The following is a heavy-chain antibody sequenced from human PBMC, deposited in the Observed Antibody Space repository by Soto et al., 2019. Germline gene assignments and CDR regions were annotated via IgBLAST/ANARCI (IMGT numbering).Heavy chain of an antibody. CDR3: AREGGIRIAAARPPAEYFQH. V-gene: IGHV1-69*13. D-gene: IGHD6-13*01. CDR1: GGTFSSYA. J-gene: IGHJ1*01. Sequence: ASVKVSCKASGGTFSSYAISWVRQAPGQGLEWMGGIIPIFGTANYAQKFQGRVTITADESTSTAYMELSSLRSEDTAVYYCAREGGIRIAAARPPAEYFQHWGQGTLVTVSS. CDR2: IIPIFGTA.